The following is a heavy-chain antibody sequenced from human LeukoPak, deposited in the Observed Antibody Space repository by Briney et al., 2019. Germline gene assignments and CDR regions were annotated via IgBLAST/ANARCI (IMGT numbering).Heavy chain of an antibody. J-gene: IGHJ5*02. D-gene: IGHD2/OR15-2a*01. CDR2: ISGTGSST. Sequence: PGGSLRLSCAASGFTFDNYAMNWVRQAPGKGLEWVSTISGTGSSTYYADSAKGRFTISRDNSKDTLFLQLNSLTAADTAMYFCAKASVAIPQYCNSWGQGTLVTVSS. CDR3: AKASVAIPQYCNS. CDR1: GFTFDNYA. V-gene: IGHV3-23*01.